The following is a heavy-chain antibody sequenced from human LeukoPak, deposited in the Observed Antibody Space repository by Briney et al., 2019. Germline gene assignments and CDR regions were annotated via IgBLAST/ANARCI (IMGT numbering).Heavy chain of an antibody. CDR2: IYYSGST. J-gene: IGHJ4*02. V-gene: IGHV4-39*02. D-gene: IGHD3-22*01. CDR1: GGSISSSSYY. Sequence: SETLSLTCTVSGGSISSSSYYWGWIRQPPGKGLEWIGSIYYSGSTYYNPSLKSRVTISVDTSKNQFSLKLSSVTAADTAVYYCARDDYDSSGYYSTYWGQGTLVTVSS. CDR3: ARDDYDSSGYYSTY.